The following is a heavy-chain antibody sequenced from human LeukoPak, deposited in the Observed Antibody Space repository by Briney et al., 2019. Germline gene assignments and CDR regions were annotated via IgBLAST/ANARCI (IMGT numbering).Heavy chain of an antibody. J-gene: IGHJ4*02. Sequence: PGGSLRLSCAASGFTFSSYSMNWVRQAPGKGLEWVSYISSSGSTIYYADSVKGRFTISRDNAKNSLYLQMNCLRAEDTAVYYCARGRRWFGELLLDYWGQGTLVTVSA. CDR1: GFTFSSYS. CDR3: ARGRRWFGELLLDY. V-gene: IGHV3-48*04. D-gene: IGHD3-10*01. CDR2: ISSSGSTI.